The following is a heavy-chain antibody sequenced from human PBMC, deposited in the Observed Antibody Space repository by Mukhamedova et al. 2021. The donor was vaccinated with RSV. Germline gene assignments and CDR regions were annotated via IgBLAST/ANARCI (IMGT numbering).Heavy chain of an antibody. Sequence: GLEWVSGISWNSGSIGYADSVNGRFTNSRDNAKYSLYLQMNCLRAEDTALYYCANDFQGTIDYWGQGTLVTVSS. V-gene: IGHV3-9*01. CDR3: ANDFQGTIDY. CDR2: ISWNSGSI. D-gene: IGHD1-1*01. J-gene: IGHJ4*02.